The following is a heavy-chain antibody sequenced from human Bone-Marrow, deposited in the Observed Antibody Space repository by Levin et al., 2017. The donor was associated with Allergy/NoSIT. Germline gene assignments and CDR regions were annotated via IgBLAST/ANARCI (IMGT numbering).Heavy chain of an antibody. CDR1: GGSFSGYY. D-gene: IGHD4-11*01. J-gene: IGHJ6*02. Sequence: SETLSLTCAVYGGSFSGYYWSWIRQPPGKGLEWIGEINHSGSTNYNPSLKSRVTISVDTSKNQFSLKLSSVTAADTAVYYCAGFTVSHYYGMDVWGQGTTVTVSS. V-gene: IGHV4-34*01. CDR3: AGFTVSHYYGMDV. CDR2: INHSGST.